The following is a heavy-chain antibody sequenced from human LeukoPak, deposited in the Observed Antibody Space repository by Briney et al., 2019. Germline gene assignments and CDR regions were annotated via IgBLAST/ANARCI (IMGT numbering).Heavy chain of an antibody. CDR3: ARGFRNGPFDC. D-gene: IGHD2-8*01. J-gene: IGHJ4*02. CDR2: INRNGGST. Sequence: RAGESLRLSCEASGFTFDDYGMSWVRQPPGKGLEWVSGINRNGGSTDYADSVKGRFTISRDNAKNSHFLQMNSLRVEDTALYYRARGFRNGPFDCWGQGTLVTVSS. V-gene: IGHV3-20*04. CDR1: GFTFDDYG.